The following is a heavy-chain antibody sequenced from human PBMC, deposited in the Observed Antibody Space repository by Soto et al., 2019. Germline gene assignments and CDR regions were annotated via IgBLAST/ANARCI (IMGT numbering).Heavy chain of an antibody. D-gene: IGHD4-17*01. J-gene: IGHJ3*02. CDR2: IYYSGST. CDR3: ASHLRDAFDI. CDR1: GGSISSGGYY. V-gene: IGHV4-31*02. Sequence: SETMSLTCTVSGGSISSGGYYWSWIRQHPGKGLEWIGYIYYSGSTYYNPSLKSRVTISVDTSKNQFSLKLSSVTAADTAVYYCASHLRDAFDIWGQGTMVTVSS.